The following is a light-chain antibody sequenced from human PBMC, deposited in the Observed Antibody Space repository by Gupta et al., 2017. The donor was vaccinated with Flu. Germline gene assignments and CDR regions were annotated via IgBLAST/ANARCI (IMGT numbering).Light chain of an antibody. J-gene: IGLJ2*01. CDR1: SGSIATNY. CDR2: GDN. Sequence: NFMLTPPHYVSESPGKTVTISCTRSSGSIATNYVQWYQQRPGSSPTPVIFGDNQRLSGGPDLSSGSIASSSTSASLTISGLKTEEEADYYCQSYDSSNRDVFFGGGTKLTVL. CDR3: QSYDSSNRDVF. V-gene: IGLV6-57*01.